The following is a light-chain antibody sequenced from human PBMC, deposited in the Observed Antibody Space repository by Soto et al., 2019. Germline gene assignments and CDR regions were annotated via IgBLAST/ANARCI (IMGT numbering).Light chain of an antibody. Sequence: DIDMTHFPSSLSASVLYRVTITFMASQSISSYLGWYQHKPGKAPKVLIYAASSLQSGVPSRFSGSGSGTDFTLTISSLQAEDFATYYCQQSYNTLITFGHGTRLEIK. V-gene: IGKV1-39*01. CDR1: QSISSY. J-gene: IGKJ5*01. CDR3: QQSYNTLIT. CDR2: AAS.